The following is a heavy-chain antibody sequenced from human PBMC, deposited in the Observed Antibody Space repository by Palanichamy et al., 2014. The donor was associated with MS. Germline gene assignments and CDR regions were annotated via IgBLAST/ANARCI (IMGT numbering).Heavy chain of an antibody. CDR2: ITSRSSYI. CDR3: ARDIVGATTFYFDL. CDR1: GFTFSSYS. V-gene: IGHV3-21*01. D-gene: IGHD1-26*01. J-gene: IGHJ2*01. Sequence: EVQLVESGGGLVKPGGSLRLSCAASGFTFSSYSMNWVRQAPGKGLEWVSSITSRSSYIYYADSVKGRFTISRDNAKNSLYLQMNNLRAEDTAVYYCARDIVGATTFYFDLWGRGTLVTVSS.